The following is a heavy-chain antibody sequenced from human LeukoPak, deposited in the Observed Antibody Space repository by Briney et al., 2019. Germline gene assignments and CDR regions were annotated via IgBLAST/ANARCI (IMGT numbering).Heavy chain of an antibody. CDR3: ARQGGFSFDY. J-gene: IGHJ4*02. V-gene: IGHV4-34*01. Sequence: SETLSLTCAVYGGSFSGYYWSWIRQPPGKGLEWIGEINHSGSTNYNPSLKSRVTISVDTSKNQFSLKLSSVTAADTAVYYCARQGGFSFDYWGQGTLVTVSS. CDR1: GGSFSGYY. CDR2: INHSGST. D-gene: IGHD2-15*01.